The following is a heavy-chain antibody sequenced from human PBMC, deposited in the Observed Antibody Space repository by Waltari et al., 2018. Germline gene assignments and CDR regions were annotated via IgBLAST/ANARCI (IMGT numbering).Heavy chain of an antibody. Sequence: EVQLVESGGGLVKPGGSLGLSCAASEFICSNYDMNWVRQAPGKGLEWVSSISRGSSYVYYADSVKGRFSISRDNAKNSLYLQMNSLRAEDTAVYYCARAHGAAARLDFDYWGQGTLVTVSS. CDR1: EFICSNYD. CDR2: ISRGSSYV. CDR3: ARAHGAAARLDFDY. J-gene: IGHJ4*02. D-gene: IGHD6-25*01. V-gene: IGHV3-21*02.